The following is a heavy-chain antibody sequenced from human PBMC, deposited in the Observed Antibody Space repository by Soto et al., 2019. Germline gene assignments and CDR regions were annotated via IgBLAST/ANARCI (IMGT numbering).Heavy chain of an antibody. D-gene: IGHD4-4*01. J-gene: IGHJ6*02. Sequence: GGSLRLSCAASGFTFSSYSMNWVRQAPGKGLEWVSSISSSSSYIYYADSVKGRFTISRDNAKNSLYLQMNSLRAEDTAVYYCARDRYSNYGLYYCYYYGMDVWGQGTTVTVSS. CDR2: ISSSSSYI. CDR1: GFTFSSYS. V-gene: IGHV3-21*01. CDR3: ARDRYSNYGLYYCYYYGMDV.